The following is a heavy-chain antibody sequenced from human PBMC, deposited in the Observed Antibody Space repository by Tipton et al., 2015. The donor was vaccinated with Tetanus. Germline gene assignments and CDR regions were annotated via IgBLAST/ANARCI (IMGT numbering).Heavy chain of an antibody. CDR2: ISYDGSKN. Sequence: SGVAFSSFAMHWVRQAPGKGLEWVAVISYDGSKNNYADSVKGRFTISRDNSKNMLYLQMNSLTTEDTAVYYCAKSVGSTGLYGMDVWGQGTTVTVSS. V-gene: IGHV3-30-3*02. J-gene: IGHJ6*02. D-gene: IGHD1-26*01. CDR3: AKSVGSTGLYGMDV. CDR1: GVAFSSFA.